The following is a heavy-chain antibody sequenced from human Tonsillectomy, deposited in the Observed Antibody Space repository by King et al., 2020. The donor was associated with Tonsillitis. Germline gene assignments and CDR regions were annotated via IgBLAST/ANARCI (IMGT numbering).Heavy chain of an antibody. CDR3: ARLGELPYYFDY. V-gene: IGHV4-30-4*01. CDR2: IYYSGST. D-gene: IGHD5-24*01. J-gene: IGHJ4*02. CDR1: GGSISSGDYY. Sequence: PLQESGPGLVKPSQTLSLTCTVSGGSISSGDYYWRWIRQSPGKGLEWIGYIYYSGSTYYNPSLRSRVTISVDTSSNQFSLKLSSVTAADTAVYYCARLGELPYYFDYWGRGTLVTVSS.